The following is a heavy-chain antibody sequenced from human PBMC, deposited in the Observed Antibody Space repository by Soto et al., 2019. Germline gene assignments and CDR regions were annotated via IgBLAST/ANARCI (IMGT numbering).Heavy chain of an antibody. J-gene: IGHJ3*02. Sequence: PGVSLRLSCAASGFTFSSYGMHWVRQAPGKGLEWVAVISYDGSNKYYADSVKGRFTISRDNSKNTLYLQMNSLRAEDTAVYYCAKRAYCGGDCYWADAFDIWGQGTMGTVS. CDR3: AKRAYCGGDCYWADAFDI. V-gene: IGHV3-30*18. CDR1: GFTFSSYG. CDR2: ISYDGSNK. D-gene: IGHD2-21*02.